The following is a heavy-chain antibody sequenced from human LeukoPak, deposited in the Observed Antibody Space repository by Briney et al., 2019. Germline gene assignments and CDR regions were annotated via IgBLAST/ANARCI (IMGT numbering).Heavy chain of an antibody. CDR3: ARDQSPYYDYVWGSSGGDY. V-gene: IGHV3-33*01. J-gene: IGHJ4*02. CDR2: IWYDGSNK. Sequence: PGRSLRLSCAASGFTFSSYGMHWVRQAPGKGLEWVAVIWYDGSNKYYADSVKGRFTISRDNSKNTLYLQMNSLRAEDTAVYYCARDQSPYYDYVWGSSGGDYWGQGTLVTVSS. D-gene: IGHD3-16*01. CDR1: GFTFSSYG.